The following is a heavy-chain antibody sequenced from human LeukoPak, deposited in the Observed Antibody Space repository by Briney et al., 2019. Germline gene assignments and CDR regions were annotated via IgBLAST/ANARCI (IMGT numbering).Heavy chain of an antibody. CDR3: ARVLGQLPPQ. Sequence: PGGSLRLSCAASGFTFSSYAMSWVRQAPGKGLEWVTVISSDGGNKYYADSVKGRFTISRDNSMNTLFLQMNSLGPEDTAVYYCARVLGQLPPQWGQGTLVTVSS. V-gene: IGHV3-30*04. J-gene: IGHJ4*02. CDR2: ISSDGGNK. CDR1: GFTFSSYA. D-gene: IGHD4-23*01.